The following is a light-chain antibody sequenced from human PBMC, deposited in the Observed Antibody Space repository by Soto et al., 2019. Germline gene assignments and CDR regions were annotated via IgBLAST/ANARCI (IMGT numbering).Light chain of an antibody. CDR2: GNS. CDR1: SPNTGAGYD. J-gene: IGLJ3*02. V-gene: IGLV1-40*01. Sequence: QSVLTQPPSVSGAPGQRVPFSCPEGSPNTGAGYDVHWYQQLPGTAPKLLIYGNSNRPSGVPDRFSGSKSGTSASLAITGLQAEDEADYYCQSYDSSLSGWVFGGGTKLTVL. CDR3: QSYDSSLSGWV.